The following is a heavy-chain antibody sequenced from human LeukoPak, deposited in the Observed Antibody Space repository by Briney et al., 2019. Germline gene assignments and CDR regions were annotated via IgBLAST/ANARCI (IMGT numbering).Heavy chain of an antibody. CDR2: IYRGGNT. CDR1: GFTVSSNY. CDR3: ASQKYCTNGICYRKYYFDY. V-gene: IGHV3-66*04. J-gene: IGHJ4*02. Sequence: GGSLRLSCAASGFTVSSNYMSWVRQAPGKGLEWVSLIYRGGNTYYEDSVKGRFTISTDNSKNTLYLQMNSLRAEDTAVYYCASQKYCTNGICYRKYYFDYWGQGTLVTVSS. D-gene: IGHD2-8*01.